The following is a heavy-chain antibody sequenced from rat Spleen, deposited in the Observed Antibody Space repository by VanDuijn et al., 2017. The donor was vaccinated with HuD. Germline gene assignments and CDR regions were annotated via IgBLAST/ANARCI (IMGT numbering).Heavy chain of an antibody. CDR1: GFTFSDYY. D-gene: IGHD1-7*01. Sequence: EVQLVESDGGLVQPGRSLKLSCAASGFTFSDYYMAWVRQAPTKGLEWVATISYDGSRTYYRDSVKGRFTISRDNAKSTLYLQMDSLRSEDTATYYCARPFSSYGYAPHYWGQGVMVTVSS. CDR2: ISYDGSRT. CDR3: ARPFSSYGYAPHY. V-gene: IGHV5-29*01. J-gene: IGHJ2*01.